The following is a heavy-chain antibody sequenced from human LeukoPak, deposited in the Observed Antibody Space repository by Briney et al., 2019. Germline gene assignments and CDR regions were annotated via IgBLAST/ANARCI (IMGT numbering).Heavy chain of an antibody. V-gene: IGHV3-30*02. CDR2: IRYDGSNK. J-gene: IGHJ4*02. Sequence: PGGSLRLSCAASGFTFSGYGMHWVRQAPGKGLEWVAFIRYDGSNKYYADSVKGRFTISRDNAKNTLYLQMNSLRAEDTAVYYCARVEYYYDSSGYSYWGQGTLVTVSS. CDR1: GFTFSGYG. CDR3: ARVEYYYDSSGYSY. D-gene: IGHD3-22*01.